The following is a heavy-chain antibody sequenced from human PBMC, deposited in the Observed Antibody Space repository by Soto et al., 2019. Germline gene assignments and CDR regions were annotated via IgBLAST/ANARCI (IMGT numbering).Heavy chain of an antibody. D-gene: IGHD3-22*01. CDR3: AKNGGYDYYDSSGIDY. V-gene: IGHV3-23*01. CDR1: GFTFSSYA. CDR2: ISGSGGST. Sequence: GGSLRLSSAASGFTFSSYAMSWVRQAPGKGLEWVSAISGSGGSTYYADSVKGRFTISRDNSKNTLFLQMYSLRAEDTAIYFCAKNGGYDYYDSSGIDYWGQGTLVTVSS. J-gene: IGHJ4*02.